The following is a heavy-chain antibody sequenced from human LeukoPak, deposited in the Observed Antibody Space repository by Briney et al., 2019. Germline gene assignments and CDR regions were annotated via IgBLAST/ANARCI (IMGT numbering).Heavy chain of an antibody. Sequence: PGGSLRLSCAASGFTFSSYWMHWVRQAPGKGLEWVAVISYDGSNKYYADSVKGRFTISRDNSKNTLYLQMNSLRAEDTAVYYCARALAVVVISRAFDIWGQGTMVTVSS. V-gene: IGHV3-30*03. J-gene: IGHJ3*02. CDR3: ARALAVVVISRAFDI. CDR1: GFTFSSYW. CDR2: ISYDGSNK. D-gene: IGHD3-22*01.